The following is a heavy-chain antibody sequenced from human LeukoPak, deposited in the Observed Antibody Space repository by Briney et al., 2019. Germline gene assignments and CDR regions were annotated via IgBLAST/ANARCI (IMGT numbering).Heavy chain of an antibody. CDR3: ARQTGSGLFTLP. CDR1: GVSISSSNSY. V-gene: IGHV4-39*01. CDR2: IYYTGNT. J-gene: IGHJ4*02. Sequence: SETLSLTCTVSGVSISSSNSYWGWIRQPPGKGLEWIGSIYYTGNTYYNASLKSRVTFSIDTSKNQISLRLTSVTVTDTAMYYCARQTGSGLFTLPGGQGTLVTVSS. D-gene: IGHD3/OR15-3a*01.